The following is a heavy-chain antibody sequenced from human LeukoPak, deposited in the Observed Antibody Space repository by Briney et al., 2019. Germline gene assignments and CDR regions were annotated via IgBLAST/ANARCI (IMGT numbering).Heavy chain of an antibody. J-gene: IGHJ3*02. CDR2: IRYDGSNK. V-gene: IGHV3-30*02. D-gene: IGHD5-18*01. Sequence: AGGSLRLSCAASGFTFSSYGMHWVRQAPGKGLEWVAFIRYDGSNKYYADSVKGRFTISRDNSKNTLYLQMNSLRAEDTAVYYCAKDKGDTAMVKGAFDIWGQGTMVTVSS. CDR1: GFTFSSYG. CDR3: AKDKGDTAMVKGAFDI.